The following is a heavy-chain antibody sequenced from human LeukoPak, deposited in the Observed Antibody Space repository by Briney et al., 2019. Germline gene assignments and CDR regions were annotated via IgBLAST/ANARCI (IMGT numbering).Heavy chain of an antibody. D-gene: IGHD1-26*01. V-gene: IGHV3-21*01. CDR2: ISSSSSYI. CDR1: GFTFSSYS. J-gene: IGHJ3*02. Sequence: GGSLRLSCAASGFTFSSYSMTWVRQAPGKGLEWVSSISSSSSYIYYADSVKGRFTISRDNAKNSLYLQMNSLRAEDTAVYYCWGKGYSGSYSTHDTDIWGQGTMVTVSS. CDR3: WGKGYSGSYSTHDTDI.